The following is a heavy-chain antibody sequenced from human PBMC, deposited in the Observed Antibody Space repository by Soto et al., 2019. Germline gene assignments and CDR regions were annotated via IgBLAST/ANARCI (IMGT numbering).Heavy chain of an antibody. D-gene: IGHD3-10*01. CDR2: IYWNDDK. Sequence: QITLKESGPTLVKPTQTLTLTCTFSGFSLSTSGVGVGWIRQPPGKALEWLALIYWNDDKRYSPSLKNRLTITQDTSKNQVVLTMTNMDPVDTATYYCAHSHYYGSGRIGHFDLWGRGTLVTVSS. J-gene: IGHJ2*01. V-gene: IGHV2-5*01. CDR1: GFSLSTSGVG. CDR3: AHSHYYGSGRIGHFDL.